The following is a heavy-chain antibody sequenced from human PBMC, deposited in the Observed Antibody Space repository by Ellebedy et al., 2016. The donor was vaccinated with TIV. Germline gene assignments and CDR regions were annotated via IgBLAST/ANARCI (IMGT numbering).Heavy chain of an antibody. Sequence: GESLKISXAASGLTLRSYAMHWVRQSPGKGLEWVAAISYDGSKIYYTDSVKGRFTISRDNSKNTVYLQMNSLRAEDTALYYCATEGQRWLQFYFDYWGRGTLVTVSS. CDR1: GLTLRSYA. V-gene: IGHV3-30*04. D-gene: IGHD5-24*01. CDR3: ATEGQRWLQFYFDY. CDR2: ISYDGSKI. J-gene: IGHJ4*02.